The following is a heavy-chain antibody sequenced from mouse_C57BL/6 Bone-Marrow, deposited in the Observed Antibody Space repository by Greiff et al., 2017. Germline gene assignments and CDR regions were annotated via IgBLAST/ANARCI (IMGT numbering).Heavy chain of an antibody. V-gene: IGHV1-55*01. D-gene: IGHD4-1*01. CDR3: ARAGTAY. CDR2: IYPGSGST. J-gene: IGHJ3*01. CDR1: GYTFTSYW. Sequence: QVHVKQPGAELVKPGASVKMSCKASGYTFTSYWITWVKQRPGQGLEWIGDIYPGSGSTNYNEKFKSKATLTVDTSSSTAYMQLSSLTSEDSAVYYCARAGTAYWGQGTLVTVSA.